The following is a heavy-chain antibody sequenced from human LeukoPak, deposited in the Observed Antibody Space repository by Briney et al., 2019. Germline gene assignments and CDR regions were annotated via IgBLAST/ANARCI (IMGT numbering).Heavy chain of an antibody. CDR1: GFTFSSYA. D-gene: IGHD6-6*01. J-gene: IGHJ2*01. CDR2: ISGSGGGT. V-gene: IGHV3-23*01. CDR3: AKDPMAARLLWYFDL. Sequence: PGGSLRLSCAASGFTFSSYAMSWVRQAPGKGLEWVSAISGSGGGTYYADSVKGRFTISRDNSKNTLYLQMNSLRAEDTAVYYCAKDPMAARLLWYFDLWGRGTLVTVSS.